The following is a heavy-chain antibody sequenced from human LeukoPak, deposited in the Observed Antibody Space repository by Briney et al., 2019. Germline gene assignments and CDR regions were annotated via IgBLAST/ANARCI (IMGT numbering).Heavy chain of an antibody. CDR3: ARGVATIPSDAFDI. D-gene: IGHD5-12*01. V-gene: IGHV3-23*01. J-gene: IGHJ3*02. CDR2: ISGSGGST. Sequence: GGSVRLSCAASGFTFSSYTMSWVRRAPGKGLEWVSAISGSGGSTYYADSVKGRFTISRDNSKNTLYLQMNSLRAEDTAVYYCARGVATIPSDAFDIWGQGTMVTVSS. CDR1: GFTFSSYT.